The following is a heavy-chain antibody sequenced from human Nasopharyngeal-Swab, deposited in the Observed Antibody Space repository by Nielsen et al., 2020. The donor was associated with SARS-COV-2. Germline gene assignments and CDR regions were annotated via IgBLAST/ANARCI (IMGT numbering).Heavy chain of an antibody. CDR3: AKGKVVVAITPLGY. Sequence: WIRQPPGKGLEWVSAISGSGGSTYYADSVKGRFTISRDNSKNTLYLQMNSLRAEDTAVYYCAKGKVVVAITPLGYWGQGTLVTVSS. D-gene: IGHD3-22*01. CDR2: ISGSGGST. V-gene: IGHV3-23*01. J-gene: IGHJ4*02.